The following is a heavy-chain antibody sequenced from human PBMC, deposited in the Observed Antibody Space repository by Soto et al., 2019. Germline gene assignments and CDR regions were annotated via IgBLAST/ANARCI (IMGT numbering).Heavy chain of an antibody. CDR1: GFTFSSYA. D-gene: IGHD6-13*01. CDR2: ISGSGGST. CDR3: AKTEQLSSYNWFDP. V-gene: IGHV3-23*01. J-gene: IGHJ5*02. Sequence: GGSLRLSCAASGFTFSSYAMSWVRQAPGEGLEWVSAISGSGGSTYYADSVKGRFTISRDNSKNTLYLQMNSLRAEDTAVYYCAKTEQLSSYNWFDPWGQGTLVTVSS.